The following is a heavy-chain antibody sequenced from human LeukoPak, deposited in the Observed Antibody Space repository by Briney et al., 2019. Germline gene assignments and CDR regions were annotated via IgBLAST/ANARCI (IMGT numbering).Heavy chain of an antibody. CDR3: ARTPAVSDRILDFDY. J-gene: IGHJ4*02. V-gene: IGHV1-18*04. D-gene: IGHD6-19*01. Sequence: ASVKVSCKASGYTFTRYGISWVRQAPRQGLEWMAWISANSGNTKYAQMVQGRVTMTTDTSTSTAYMELGSLRSDDTAVYYCARTPAVSDRILDFDYWGQGTLVTVSS. CDR2: ISANSGNT. CDR1: GYTFTRYG.